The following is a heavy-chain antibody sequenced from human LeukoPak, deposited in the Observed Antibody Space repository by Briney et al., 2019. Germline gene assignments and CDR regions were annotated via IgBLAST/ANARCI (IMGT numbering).Heavy chain of an antibody. D-gene: IGHD3-22*01. J-gene: IGHJ4*02. V-gene: IGHV1-69*05. CDR2: IIPIFGTA. Sequence: SVKVSCKASGGIFSRYAISWVRQAPGQGLEWMGGIIPIFGTAKYAQKFQGRITLTTDESTSTAYMELSSLRTEDTAVYYCVFYSRGYLSRSLPPYFDYWGQGTLVTVSS. CDR3: VFYSRGYLSRSLPPYFDY. CDR1: GGIFSRYA.